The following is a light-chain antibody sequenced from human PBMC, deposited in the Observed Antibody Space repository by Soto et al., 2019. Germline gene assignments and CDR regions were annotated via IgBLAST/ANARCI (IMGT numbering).Light chain of an antibody. V-gene: IGKV1-39*01. Sequence: DIQMTQSPSSLSASVGDRVTITCRASQSINNYLNWYQQKPGKAPKLLIYAASSLKSGVPSRFSGSGSGTDFTLTISRLQSEDFATYYCQQSYSAPPYTFGQGTKLEIK. J-gene: IGKJ2*01. CDR1: QSINNY. CDR3: QQSYSAPPYT. CDR2: AAS.